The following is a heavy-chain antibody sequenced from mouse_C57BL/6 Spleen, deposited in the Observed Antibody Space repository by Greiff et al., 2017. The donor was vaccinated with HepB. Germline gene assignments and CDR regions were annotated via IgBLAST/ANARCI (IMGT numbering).Heavy chain of an antibody. CDR2: IHPNSGST. CDR3: LKYGYSAWFAY. CDR1: GYTFTSYW. V-gene: IGHV1-64*01. D-gene: IGHD2-2*01. Sequence: VQLQQPGAELVKPGASVKLSCKASGYTFTSYWMHWVKQRPGQGLEWIGMIHPNSGSTNYNEKFKSKATLTVDKSSSTAYMQLSSLTSEDSAVYYCLKYGYSAWFAYWGQGTLVTVSA. J-gene: IGHJ3*01.